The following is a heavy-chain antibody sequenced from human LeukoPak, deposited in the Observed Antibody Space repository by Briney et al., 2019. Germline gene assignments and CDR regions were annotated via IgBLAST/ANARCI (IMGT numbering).Heavy chain of an antibody. Sequence: KPSETLSLTCTVSGGSISSSSYYWGWIRQPPGKGLEWIGSIYYSGSTYYNPSLKSRVTISVDTSNNQFSLKLSAVTAADTAVYYCASVRRGFGESSKYYAYYYMHVWGNGTTVTIAS. V-gene: IGHV4-39*01. CDR2: IYYSGST. CDR1: GGSISSSSYY. D-gene: IGHD3-10*01. CDR3: ASVRRGFGESSKYYAYYYMHV. J-gene: IGHJ6*03.